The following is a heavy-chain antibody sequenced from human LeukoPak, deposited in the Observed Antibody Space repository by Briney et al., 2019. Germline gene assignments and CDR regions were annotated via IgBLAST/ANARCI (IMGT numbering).Heavy chain of an antibody. CDR1: GYTLTELS. CDR2: FDPEDGET. CDR3: ATDAEVGSGRHYFDY. D-gene: IGHD3-10*01. J-gene: IGHJ4*02. Sequence: ASVKVSCKVSGYTLTELSMHWVRQAPGKGLEWMGGFDPEDGETIYAQKFQGRVTMTEDTSTDTAYMELSSLRSEDTAVYYCATDAEVGSGRHYFDYWGQGTLVTVSS. V-gene: IGHV1-24*01.